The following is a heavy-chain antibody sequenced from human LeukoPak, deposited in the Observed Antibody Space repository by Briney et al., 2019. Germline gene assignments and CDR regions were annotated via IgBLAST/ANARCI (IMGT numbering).Heavy chain of an antibody. CDR3: AREEWNLQYSGYDWTYYFDY. V-gene: IGHV1-69*06. CDR1: GGTFSSYA. D-gene: IGHD5-12*01. Sequence: SVKVSCKASGGTFSSYAISWVRQAPGQGLEWMGGIIPIFGTANYAQKFQGGVTITADKSTSTAYMELSSLRSEDTAVYYCAREEWNLQYSGYDWTYYFDYWGQGTLVTVSS. CDR2: IIPIFGTA. J-gene: IGHJ4*02.